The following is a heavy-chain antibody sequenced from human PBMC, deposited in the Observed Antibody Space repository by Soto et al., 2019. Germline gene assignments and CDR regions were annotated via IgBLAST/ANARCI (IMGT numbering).Heavy chain of an antibody. J-gene: IGHJ5*02. CDR1: GGSISSSSYY. CDR3: ARRGYCSGGSCYSFDAGPNWFDP. Sequence: SETLSLTCTVSGGSISSSSYYWGWIRQPPGKGLEWIGSIYYSGSTYYNPSLKSRVTISVDTSKNQLSLKLSSVTAADTAVYYCARRGYCSGGSCYSFDAGPNWFDPWGQGTLVTVSS. V-gene: IGHV4-39*01. CDR2: IYYSGST. D-gene: IGHD2-15*01.